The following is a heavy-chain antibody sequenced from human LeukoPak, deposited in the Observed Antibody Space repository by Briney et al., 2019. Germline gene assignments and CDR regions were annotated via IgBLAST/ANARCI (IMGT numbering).Heavy chain of an antibody. CDR2: ISSSGSTI. CDR3: AALPCSGGSCYYYYYYYMDV. D-gene: IGHD2-15*01. CDR1: GFTFSCYE. J-gene: IGHJ6*03. V-gene: IGHV3-48*03. Sequence: GGSLRLSCAASGFTFSCYEMNWVRQAPGKGLEWVSYISSSGSTIYYADSVKGRFTISRDNAKNSLYLQMNSLRAEDTAVYYCAALPCSGGSCYYYYYYYMDVWGKGTTVTVSS.